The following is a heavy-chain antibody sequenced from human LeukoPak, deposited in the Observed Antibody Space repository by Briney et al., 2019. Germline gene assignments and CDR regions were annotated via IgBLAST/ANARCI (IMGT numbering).Heavy chain of an antibody. D-gene: IGHD5/OR15-5a*01. CDR3: ARVITVYNVYEEVAEYFQY. V-gene: IGHV3-23*01. J-gene: IGHJ1*01. CDR1: GFTFSSYA. Sequence: GGSLRPSCAASGFTFSSYAMSWVRQAPGKGLECISGFSGSGGSTYYADSVKGRFTISRDNSKNTLYLQMNSLRAEDTAVYYCARVITVYNVYEEVAEYFQYWGQGTLVTVSS. CDR2: FSGSGGST.